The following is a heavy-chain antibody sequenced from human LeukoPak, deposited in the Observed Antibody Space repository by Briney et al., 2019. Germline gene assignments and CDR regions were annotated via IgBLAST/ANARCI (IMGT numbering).Heavy chain of an antibody. J-gene: IGHJ4*02. CDR1: GFTFSSYE. Sequence: GGSPRLSCAASGFTFSSYEMNWVRQAPGKGLEWVSYISSSASIIFYADSVKGRFTISRDNAKNSLYLQMKSLRAEDTAVYYCARRSVAGSYFDYWGQGTLVTVSS. V-gene: IGHV3-48*03. CDR3: ARRSVAGSYFDY. D-gene: IGHD6-19*01. CDR2: ISSSASII.